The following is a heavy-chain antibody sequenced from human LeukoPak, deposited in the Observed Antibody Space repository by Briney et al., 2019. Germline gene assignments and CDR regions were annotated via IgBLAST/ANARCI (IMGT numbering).Heavy chain of an antibody. CDR1: GFTFSSYG. Sequence: RSLRLSCAASGFTFSSYGMHWVRQAPGKGLEWVAVISYDGSNKYYADSVKGRFTISRDNSKNTLYLQMNSLRAEDTAVYYCAKDTIARFDPWGQGTLVTVSS. D-gene: IGHD5-24*01. CDR3: AKDTIARFDP. J-gene: IGHJ5*02. V-gene: IGHV3-30*18. CDR2: ISYDGSNK.